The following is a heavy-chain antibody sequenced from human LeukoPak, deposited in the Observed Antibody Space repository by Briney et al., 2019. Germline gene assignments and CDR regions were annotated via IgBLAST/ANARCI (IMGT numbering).Heavy chain of an antibody. V-gene: IGHV3-21*01. CDR2: ISSSSSYI. Sequence: PGGSLRLSCAASGFSFSSYSMNWVGQAPGKGLEWVSSISSSSSYIYYADSVKGRFTISRDNAKNSLYLQMNSLRAEDTAVYYCARGYTYYYDSSGYYEPMAFDIWGQGTMVTVSS. CDR3: ARGYTYYYDSSGYYEPMAFDI. J-gene: IGHJ3*02. D-gene: IGHD3-22*01. CDR1: GFSFSSYS.